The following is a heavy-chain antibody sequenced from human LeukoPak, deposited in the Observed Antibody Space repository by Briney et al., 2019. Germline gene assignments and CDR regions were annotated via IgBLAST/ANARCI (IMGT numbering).Heavy chain of an antibody. V-gene: IGHV1-69*13. CDR3: ARASHIVVVPAATHYYYGMDV. CDR1: GGTFSSYA. Sequence: SVKVSCKASGGTFSSYAISWVRQAPGQGLKWMGGIIPIFGTANYAQKFQGRVTITADESTSTAYMELSSLRSEDTAVYYCARASHIVVVPAATHYYYGMDVWGKGTTVTVSS. J-gene: IGHJ6*04. D-gene: IGHD2-2*01. CDR2: IIPIFGTA.